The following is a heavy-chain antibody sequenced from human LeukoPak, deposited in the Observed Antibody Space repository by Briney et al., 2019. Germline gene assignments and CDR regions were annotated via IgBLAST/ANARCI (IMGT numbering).Heavy chain of an antibody. CDR3: ARDGIRVGATPFPGDY. CDR2: INPNSGGT. D-gene: IGHD1-26*01. J-gene: IGHJ4*02. CDR1: GYTFTSYG. Sequence: ASVKVSCKASGYTFTSYGISWVRQAPGQGLEWMGWINPNSGGTNYAQKFQGRVTMTRDTSISTAYMELSRLRSDDTAVYYCARDGIRVGATPFPGDYWGQGTLVTVSS. V-gene: IGHV1-2*02.